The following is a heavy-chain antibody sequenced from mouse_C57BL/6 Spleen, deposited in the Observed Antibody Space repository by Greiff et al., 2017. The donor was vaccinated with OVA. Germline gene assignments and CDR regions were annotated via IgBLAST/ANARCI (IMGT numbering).Heavy chain of an antibody. CDR3: ARRRDYDGVVFDY. CDR1: GYTFTSYW. Sequence: QVQLQQPGAELVRPGSSVKLSCKASGYTFTSYWMDWVKQRPGQGLEWIGNIYPSDSETHYNQKFKDKATLTVDKSSSTAYMQLSSLTSEDSAVYYCARRRDYDGVVFDYWGQGTTLTFSS. CDR2: IYPSDSET. J-gene: IGHJ2*01. V-gene: IGHV1-61*01. D-gene: IGHD2-4*01.